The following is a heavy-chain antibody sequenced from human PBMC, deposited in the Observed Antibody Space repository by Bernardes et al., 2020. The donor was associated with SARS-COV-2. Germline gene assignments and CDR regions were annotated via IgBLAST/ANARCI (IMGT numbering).Heavy chain of an antibody. V-gene: IGHV4-38-2*02. J-gene: IGHJ4*02. D-gene: IGHD6-6*01. CDR3: AREAGDSRSSLDY. CDR2: MYHSGTT. Sequence: SETLSYTFAVYGYSIRSAYYWGWIRQPPEKGLEWIGRMYHSGTTYYNPSLKSRVTISLDTSKNQFSLRLRTVTAADTAVYYCAREAGDSRSSLDYWGQGTLVTVSS. CDR1: GYSIRSAYY.